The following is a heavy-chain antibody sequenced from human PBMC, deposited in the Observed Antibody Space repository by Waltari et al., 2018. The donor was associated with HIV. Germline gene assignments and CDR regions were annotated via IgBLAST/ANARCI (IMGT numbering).Heavy chain of an antibody. CDR1: GFTFSSYG. CDR2: ISYDGSNK. J-gene: IGHJ6*02. D-gene: IGHD3-16*01. V-gene: IGHV3-30*18. Sequence: QVQLVESGGGVVQPGRSLRLSCAASGFTFSSYGMHWVRQAPGKGLEWVAVISYDGSNKYYADSVKGRFTISRDNSKNTLYLQMNSLRAEDTAVYYCAKDTHELRNYYGMDVWGQGTTVTVSS. CDR3: AKDTHELRNYYGMDV.